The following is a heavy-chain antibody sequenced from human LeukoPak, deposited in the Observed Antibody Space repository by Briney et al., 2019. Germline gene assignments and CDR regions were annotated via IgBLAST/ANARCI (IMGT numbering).Heavy chain of an antibody. CDR3: ARLGDSSSSNYFDY. Sequence: PSETLSLTCTVSGGSISSYYWTWIRQPPGKGLEWIGYIYYTGSTNYNPSLKSRVTMSVDTSKNQFSLKLSSVTAADTAVYYCARLGDSSSSNYFDYWGQGALDTVSS. D-gene: IGHD6-13*01. CDR1: GGSISSYY. CDR2: IYYTGST. J-gene: IGHJ4*02. V-gene: IGHV4-59*01.